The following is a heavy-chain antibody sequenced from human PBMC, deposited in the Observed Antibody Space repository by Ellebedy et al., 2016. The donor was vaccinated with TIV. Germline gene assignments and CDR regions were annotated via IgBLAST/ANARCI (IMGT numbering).Heavy chain of an antibody. Sequence: GGSLRLSCAASGFTFNNAWMNWVRQAPGKGLEWVGRIKSKTDGGTTDYAAPVKGRFTISRDDSKNTLYLQMNSLKTEDTAVYYCSTDDNMYHSDYWGQGTLVTVSS. CDR3: STDDNMYHSDY. CDR1: GFTFNNAW. V-gene: IGHV3-15*07. CDR2: IKSKTDGGTT. D-gene: IGHD2-2*01. J-gene: IGHJ4*02.